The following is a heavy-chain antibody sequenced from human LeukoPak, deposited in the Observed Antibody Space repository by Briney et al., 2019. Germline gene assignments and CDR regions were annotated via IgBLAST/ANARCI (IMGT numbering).Heavy chain of an antibody. CDR1: GGSISSYY. J-gene: IGHJ3*02. CDR2: IYYSGST. CDR3: ARDGSWGAFDI. V-gene: IGHV4-59*12. Sequence: SETLSLTCTVSGGSISSYYWSWIRQPPGKGLEWIGYIYYSGSTNYNPSLKSRVTISVDTSKNQFPLKLSSVTAADTAVYYCARDGSWGAFDIWGQGTMVTVSS. D-gene: IGHD6-13*01.